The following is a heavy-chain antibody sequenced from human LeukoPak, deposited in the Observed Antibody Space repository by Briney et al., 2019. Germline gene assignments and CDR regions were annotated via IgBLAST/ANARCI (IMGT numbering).Heavy chain of an antibody. V-gene: IGHV4-59*12. CDR3: ARSRPVHCSIISCYGLDPFAY. Sequence: TSETLSLTCTVSGGSINSYYWSWIRQPPGEGLEWIGYIYYSGSTNYNPSLKSRVTISVDTSKNQFSLKLSSVTAADTAIYYCARSRPVHCSIISCYGLDPFAYWGQGTLVTVSS. D-gene: IGHD2-2*01. CDR1: GGSINSYY. CDR2: IYYSGST. J-gene: IGHJ4*02.